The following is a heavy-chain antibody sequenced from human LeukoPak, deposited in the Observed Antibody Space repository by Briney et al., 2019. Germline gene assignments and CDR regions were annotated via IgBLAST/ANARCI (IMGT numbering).Heavy chain of an antibody. J-gene: IGHJ4*02. CDR2: IYYSGRT. Sequence: SETLSLTCTVSGGSISSSSYYWGWIRQPPGKGLEWIGSIYYSGRTYYDPSLKSRATISVDTSNNQFYLQLSSVTAADTAVYYCARLKDGGYDVDYWGQGTLVTVSS. V-gene: IGHV4-39*01. D-gene: IGHD5-12*01. CDR1: GGSISSSSYY. CDR3: ARLKDGGYDVDY.